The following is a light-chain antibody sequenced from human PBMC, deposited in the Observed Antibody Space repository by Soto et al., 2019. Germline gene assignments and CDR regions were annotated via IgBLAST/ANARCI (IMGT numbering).Light chain of an antibody. V-gene: IGKV3-20*01. CDR1: QSVSSMY. CDR2: GAS. CDR3: QQSGSAPYT. J-gene: IGKJ2*01. Sequence: EIVLAQSPDTLSLSPGERATLSCRASQSVSSMYIAWYQQKVGQAPGGLISGASGRATGIPDRFSGSGSGTAVTLSIGRLEPDDFAVYSCQQSGSAPYTFGPGTKLEIK.